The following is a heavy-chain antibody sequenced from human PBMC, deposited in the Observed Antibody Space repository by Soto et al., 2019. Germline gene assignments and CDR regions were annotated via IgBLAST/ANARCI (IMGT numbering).Heavy chain of an antibody. D-gene: IGHD2-15*01. V-gene: IGHV3-11*01. Sequence: GSLRLSCAASGFTFSDYYMSWIRQAPGKGLEWVSYISSSGSTIYYADSVKGRFTISRDNAKNSLYLQMNSLRAEDTAVYYCARDLGGLLLPHYGMDVWGQGTTVTVSS. CDR1: GFTFSDYY. CDR2: ISSSGSTI. CDR3: ARDLGGLLLPHYGMDV. J-gene: IGHJ6*02.